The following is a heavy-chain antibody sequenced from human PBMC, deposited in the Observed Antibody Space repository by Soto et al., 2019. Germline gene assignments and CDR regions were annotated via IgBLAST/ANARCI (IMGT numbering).Heavy chain of an antibody. V-gene: IGHV4-59*13. Sequence: QVPLQESGPGLVKPSETLSLTCTVSGDSMSPFYWNWIRQSPGKGLEWIGYIYYSGNTNYNPSLKSRVAISVDTSKNQFYLKLRSVTAADTAVSYCARGVYDYWSGYYAGSGLDVWGQGTTVTVSS. CDR3: ARGVYDYWSGYYAGSGLDV. CDR1: GDSMSPFY. J-gene: IGHJ6*02. D-gene: IGHD3-3*01. CDR2: IYYSGNT.